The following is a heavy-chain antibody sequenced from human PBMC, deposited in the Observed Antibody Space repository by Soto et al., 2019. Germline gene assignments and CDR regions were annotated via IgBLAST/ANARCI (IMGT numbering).Heavy chain of an antibody. CDR1: GFTFSSYW. CDR2: IKQDGSEK. V-gene: IGHV3-7*01. J-gene: IGHJ6*02. CDR3: AGDQKWDYWKYGYYYGMDV. Sequence: EVQLVESGGDLVQPGGSLRLSCGASGFTFSSYWMSWVRQAPGKGLEWVASIKQDGSEKYYVDSVKGRFTISRDNAKKSLYLQMNSLRGEDTAVFYCAGDQKWDYWKYGYYYGMDVWGQGTTVTVSS. D-gene: IGHD1-7*01.